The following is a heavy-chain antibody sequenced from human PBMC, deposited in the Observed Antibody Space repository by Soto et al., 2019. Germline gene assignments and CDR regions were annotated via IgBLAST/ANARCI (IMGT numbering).Heavy chain of an antibody. CDR1: GFTFGDYT. Sequence: EVQLVESRGGVVQPGGSLRLSCTASGFTFGDYTMHWVRQAPGKGLEWVSLITWDGINIEYADSVRGRFTISRDNSKNSLYLQMNGLRHEDTAFYYCAKDGIAWHWGQGTLVTVSS. CDR2: ITWDGINI. V-gene: IGHV3-43*01. CDR3: AKDGIAWH. J-gene: IGHJ4*02. D-gene: IGHD2-15*01.